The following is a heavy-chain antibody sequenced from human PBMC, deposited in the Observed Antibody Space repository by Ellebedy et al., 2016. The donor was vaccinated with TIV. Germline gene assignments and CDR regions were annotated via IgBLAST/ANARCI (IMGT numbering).Heavy chain of an antibody. CDR2: IKSDGTT. CDR3: AVMTVG. J-gene: IGHJ4*02. CDR1: GFTFSSYG. D-gene: IGHD3-22*01. V-gene: IGHV3-74*01. Sequence: GGSLRLXXAASGFTFSSYGVHWVRHAPGKALVSVSRIKSDGTTTYADSMKGRFTISRDNAKNTVYLQMNSLRVEDTAVYYCAVMTVGWGQGTLVTVYS.